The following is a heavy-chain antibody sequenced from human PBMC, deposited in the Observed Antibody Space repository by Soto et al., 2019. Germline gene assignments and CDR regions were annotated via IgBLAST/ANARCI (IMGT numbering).Heavy chain of an antibody. V-gene: IGHV4-59*01. J-gene: IGHJ6*02. CDR2: IYYSGST. CDR1: GGSISSYY. Sequence: PSETLSLTCTVSGGSISSYYWSWIRQPPGKGLEWIGYIYYSGSTNCNPSLKSRVTISVDTSKNQFSLKLSSVTAADTAVYYCARXGYSYGHTTYYYYGMDVWGQGTTVTVSS. D-gene: IGHD5-18*01. CDR3: ARXGYSYGHTTYYYYGMDV.